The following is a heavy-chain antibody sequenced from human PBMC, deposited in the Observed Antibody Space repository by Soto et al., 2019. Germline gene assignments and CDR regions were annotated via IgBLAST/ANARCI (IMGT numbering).Heavy chain of an antibody. CDR3: ARGKHIVVVTASYYYGMDF. J-gene: IGHJ6*02. V-gene: IGHV4-34*01. D-gene: IGHD2-21*02. CDR2: INHSGST. CDR1: GGSFSGYY. Sequence: SETLSLTCAVYGGSFSGYYWSWIRQPQGKGLEWIGEINHSGSTNYNPSLKSRFTISVDTSKNQFSLKLILVTAADTAVYYCARGKHIVVVTASYYYGMDFWGQGTTVTVSS.